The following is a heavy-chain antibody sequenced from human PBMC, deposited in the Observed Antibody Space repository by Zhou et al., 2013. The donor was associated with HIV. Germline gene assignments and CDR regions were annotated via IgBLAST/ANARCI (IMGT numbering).Heavy chain of an antibody. D-gene: IGHD3-3*01. Sequence: QVQLVQSGAEVKKPGASVKVSCKASEYTFTRYDINWVRQATGQGLEWMGWMNPDSGHTGYAQKFQGRVTMTRDTSISTAYMELSRLRSDDTAVYYCAREATYYGYWDAFDIWGQGTMVTVSS. V-gene: IGHV1-8*01. CDR2: MNPDSGHT. CDR3: AREATYYGYWDAFDI. CDR1: EYTFTRYD. J-gene: IGHJ3*02.